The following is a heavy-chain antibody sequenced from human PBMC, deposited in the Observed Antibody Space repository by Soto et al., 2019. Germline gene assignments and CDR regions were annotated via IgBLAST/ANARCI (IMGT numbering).Heavy chain of an antibody. J-gene: IGHJ3*02. CDR2: ISGSGGST. CDR1: GFTFSSYA. V-gene: IGHV3-23*01. CDR3: AKNTGSGWYERSFDI. D-gene: IGHD6-19*01. Sequence: GGSLRLSCAASGFTFSSYAMSWVRQAPGKGLEWVSAISGSGGSTYYADSVKGRFTISRDNSKNTRYLQMNSLRAEDTAAYYCAKNTGSGWYERSFDIWGQGTMVTVSS.